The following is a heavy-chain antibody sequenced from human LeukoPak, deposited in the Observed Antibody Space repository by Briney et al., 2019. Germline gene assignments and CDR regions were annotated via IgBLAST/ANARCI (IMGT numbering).Heavy chain of an antibody. J-gene: IGHJ5*02. D-gene: IGHD1-1*01. V-gene: IGHV3-53*01. CDR3: ARDRTTKRRGWFDP. Sequence: GVSLRLSCAASGFIVSSNYMSWVRQAPGKGLEWVAVLYRDDSTYYAESVKGRVTISRDNSKITLYLQMNSLRAEDTAVYYCARDRTTKRRGWFDPWGQGTLVTVSS. CDR2: LYRDDST. CDR1: GFIVSSNY.